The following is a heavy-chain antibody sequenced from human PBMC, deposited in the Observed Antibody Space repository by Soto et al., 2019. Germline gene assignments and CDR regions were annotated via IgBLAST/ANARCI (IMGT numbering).Heavy chain of an antibody. J-gene: IGHJ5*02. CDR3: AGDVGGRGIAALQSPLTNWFDP. CDR2: VIPIFGTA. CDR1: GGTFSSYA. D-gene: IGHD6-6*01. V-gene: IGHV1-69*12. Sequence: QVQLVQSGAEVKKPGSSVKVSCKASGGTFSSYAISWVRQAPGQGREWMGGVIPIFGTANYAQQFQGRVTITADESRSTAYMELSSLRSWDTAVYYCAGDVGGRGIAALQSPLTNWFDPWGQGTLVTVSS.